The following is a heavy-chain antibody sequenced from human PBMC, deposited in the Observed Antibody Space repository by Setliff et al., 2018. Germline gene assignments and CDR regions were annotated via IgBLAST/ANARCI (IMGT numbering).Heavy chain of an antibody. CDR3: ARSPRPSLMFNWNDETYFDY. D-gene: IGHD1-20*01. CDR2: ISSGTGTI. CDR1: GFNFVAYS. J-gene: IGHJ4*01. V-gene: IGHV3-48*01. Sequence: GGSLRLSCAASGFNFVAYSMNWVRQAPGKGLEWVSHISSGTGTIYYADSVKGRFTISRDNAKNSAYLQMNGLRADDTAVYYCARSPRPSLMFNWNDETYFDYWGHGTLVTSPQ.